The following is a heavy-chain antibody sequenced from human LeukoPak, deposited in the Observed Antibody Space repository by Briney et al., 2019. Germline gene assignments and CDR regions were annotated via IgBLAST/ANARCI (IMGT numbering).Heavy chain of an antibody. CDR2: IYHSGST. J-gene: IGHJ1*01. D-gene: IGHD3-22*01. CDR1: GGSISSYY. V-gene: IGHV4-59*08. CDR3: ARVVQSTDSSGFYLPEYFQH. Sequence: SETLSLTCTVSGGSISSYYWSWIRQPPGKGLEWIGSIYHSGSTYYNPSLKSRVTISLDTSKNQFSLKLSSVTAADTAVYYCARVVQSTDSSGFYLPEYFQHWGQGTLVTVSS.